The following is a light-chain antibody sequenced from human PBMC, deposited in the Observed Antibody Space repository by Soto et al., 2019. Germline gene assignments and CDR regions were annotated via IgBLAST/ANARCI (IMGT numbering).Light chain of an antibody. CDR3: QQYNNWPSIT. Sequence: EIVLTQSPVTLSLSPGEGATLSCRASQTVSKNYLAWYQQKAGQAPRLVIYAASTRATGIPARFSGSGSGTEFTLTISSLQSEDFAVYYCQQYNNWPSITFGQGTRLEIK. CDR1: QTVSKN. CDR2: AAS. V-gene: IGKV3D-15*01. J-gene: IGKJ5*01.